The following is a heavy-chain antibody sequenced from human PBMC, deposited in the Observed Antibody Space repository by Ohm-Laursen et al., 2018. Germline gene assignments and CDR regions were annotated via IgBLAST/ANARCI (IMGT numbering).Heavy chain of an antibody. Sequence: TQTLTLTCTFSGFSLSTNGAGVGWIRQPPGKAQEWLALLYWDDNKRYSPSLKSRLTIMKDTSRNQVVLIMTNMDPVDTGTYYCVHRTPTAEFDYWGQGTLVTVAS. V-gene: IGHV2-5*02. CDR3: VHRTPTAEFDY. CDR2: LYWDDNK. CDR1: GFSLSTNGAG. J-gene: IGHJ4*02. D-gene: IGHD4-11*01.